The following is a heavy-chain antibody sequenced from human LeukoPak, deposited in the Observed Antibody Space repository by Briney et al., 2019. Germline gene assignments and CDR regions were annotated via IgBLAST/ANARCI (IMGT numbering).Heavy chain of an antibody. J-gene: IGHJ4*02. Sequence: KPGGSLRLSCAASGFTFSDYYRSWIRQAPGKGLEWFSYISSSGSTIYYADSVKGRFTISRDNAKNSLYLQMNSLRAEATAVYYCARDGYCGGDCYVDYWGQGILVTVSS. CDR1: GFTFSDYY. CDR2: ISSSGSTI. V-gene: IGHV3-11*04. CDR3: ARDGYCGGDCYVDY. D-gene: IGHD2-21*02.